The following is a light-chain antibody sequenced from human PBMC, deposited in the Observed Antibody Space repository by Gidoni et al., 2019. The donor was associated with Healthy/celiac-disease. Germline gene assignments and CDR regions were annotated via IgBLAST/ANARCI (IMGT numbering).Light chain of an antibody. V-gene: IGLV2-14*01. Sequence: QPALTQPASVSGSPGQSITISCPGTSSDVGGYTYVSWYQQHPGKAPKLMIYEVSNRPSGVSKRFSGSKSGNTASLTISGLQAEDEADYYCSSYTSSSTRVFGGGTKLTVL. CDR3: SSYTSSSTRV. CDR1: SSDVGGYTY. J-gene: IGLJ3*02. CDR2: EVS.